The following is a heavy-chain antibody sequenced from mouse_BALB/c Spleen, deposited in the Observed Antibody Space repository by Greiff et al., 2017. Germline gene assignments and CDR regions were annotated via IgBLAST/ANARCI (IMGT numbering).Heavy chain of an antibody. V-gene: IGHV5-9-3*01. CDR2: ISSGGSYT. CDR1: GFTFSSYA. J-gene: IGHJ4*01. CDR3: ARQDYGYADYYAMDY. D-gene: IGHD2-2*01. Sequence: DVKLVESGGGLVKPGGSLKLSCAASGFTFSSYAMSWVRQTPEKRLEWVATISSGGSYTYYPDSVKGRFTISRDNAKNTLYLQMSSLRSEDTAMYYCARQDYGYADYYAMDYWGQGTSVTVSS.